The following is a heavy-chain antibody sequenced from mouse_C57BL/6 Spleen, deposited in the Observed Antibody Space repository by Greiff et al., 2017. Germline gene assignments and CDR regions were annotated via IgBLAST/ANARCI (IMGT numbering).Heavy chain of an antibody. CDR2: INPSTGGT. D-gene: IGHD2-1*01. CDR3: ARGNYYFDY. V-gene: IGHV1-42*01. J-gene: IGHJ2*01. Sequence: DVQLQESGPELVKPGASVKISCKASGYSFTGYYMNWVKQSPEKSLEWIGEINPSTGGTTYNQKFKAKATLTVDKSSSTAYMQLKSLTSEDSAVYYCARGNYYFDYWGQGTTLTVSS. CDR1: GYSFTGYY.